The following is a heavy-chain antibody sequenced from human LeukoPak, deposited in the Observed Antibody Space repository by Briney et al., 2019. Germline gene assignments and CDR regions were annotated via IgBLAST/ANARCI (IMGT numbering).Heavy chain of an antibody. CDR1: GGTFSSYA. Sequence: SVKVSCKASGGTFSSYAISWVRQAPGQGLEWMGGIIPIFGTANYAQKFQGRVTITTDESTSTAYMELSSLRSEDTAVYYCARVYYDSSGYYSGGVDYWGQGTLVTVTS. V-gene: IGHV1-69*05. D-gene: IGHD3-22*01. CDR3: ARVYYDSSGYYSGGVDY. CDR2: IIPIFGTA. J-gene: IGHJ4*02.